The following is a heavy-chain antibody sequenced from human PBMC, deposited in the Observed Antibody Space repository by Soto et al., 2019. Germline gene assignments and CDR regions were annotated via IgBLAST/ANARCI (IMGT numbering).Heavy chain of an antibody. CDR2: FSHSSNTI. D-gene: IGHD2-8*01. Sequence: PWGSLRLSCAASGFTFSDYSMNWVRQAPGKXLEWISYFSHSSNTILYADSVKCRFTISRDNAKNSLYLQLNSLRDEDTAVYYFVRDGYCTYTICYTYFFDHWHKGTLVTVSS. J-gene: IGHJ4*02. V-gene: IGHV3-48*02. CDR3: VRDGYCTYTICYTYFFDH. CDR1: GFTFSDYS.